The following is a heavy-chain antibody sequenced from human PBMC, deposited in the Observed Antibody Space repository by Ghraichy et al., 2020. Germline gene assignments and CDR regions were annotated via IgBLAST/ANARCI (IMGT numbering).Heavy chain of an antibody. CDR3: ARGSSYCSGGSCYSGY. J-gene: IGHJ4*02. D-gene: IGHD2-15*01. V-gene: IGHV1-69*13. CDR1: GGTFSSYA. Sequence: SVKVSCKASGGTFSSYAISWVRQAPGQGLEWLGGIIPIFGTANYAQKFQGRVTITADESTSTAYMELSSLRSEDTAVYYCARGSSYCSGGSCYSGYWGQGTLVTVSS. CDR2: IIPIFGTA.